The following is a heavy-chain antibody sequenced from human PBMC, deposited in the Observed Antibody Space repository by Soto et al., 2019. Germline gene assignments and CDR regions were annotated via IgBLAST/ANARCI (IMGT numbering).Heavy chain of an antibody. CDR2: IYYSERTSYNSGST. CDR1: GDSMTSSSYY. Sequence: QLQLQESGPGLVKPSETLSLTCTVSGDSMTSSSYYWGWIRQPPGKGLEWVGSIYYSERTSYNSGSTYYSPSLKSRVAISGDTSKGQLSLKLSSVTAADTAVYYCARHTRNQFDPWGHGTLVTVSS. V-gene: IGHV4-39*01. J-gene: IGHJ5*02. CDR3: ARHTRNQFDP.